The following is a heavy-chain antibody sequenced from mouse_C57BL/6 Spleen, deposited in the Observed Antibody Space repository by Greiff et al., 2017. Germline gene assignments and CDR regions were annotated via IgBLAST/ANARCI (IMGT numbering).Heavy chain of an antibody. CDR1: GYAFSSSW. Sequence: QVQLKESGPELVKPGASVKISCKASGYAFSSSWMNWVKQRPGKGLEWIGRIYPGDGDTNYNGKFKGKATLTADKSSSTAYMQLSSLTAEDSAVYFCARSGIYYGNYYYALDYWGQGTSVTVSS. CDR3: ARSGIYYGNYYYALDY. J-gene: IGHJ4*01. CDR2: IYPGDGDT. V-gene: IGHV1-82*01. D-gene: IGHD2-1*01.